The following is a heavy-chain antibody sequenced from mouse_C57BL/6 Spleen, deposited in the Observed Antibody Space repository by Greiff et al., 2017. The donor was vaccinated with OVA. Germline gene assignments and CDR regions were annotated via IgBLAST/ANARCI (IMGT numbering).Heavy chain of an antibody. Sequence: EVHLVESGGGLVKPGGSLKLSCAASGFTFSSYAMSWVRQTPEKRLEWVATISDGGSYTYYPDNVKGRFTISRDNAKNNLYLQMSHLKSEDTAMYYCARETPSYYSNLYYAMDYWGQGTSVTVSS. D-gene: IGHD2-5*01. CDR3: ARETPSYYSNLYYAMDY. CDR2: ISDGGSYT. J-gene: IGHJ4*01. V-gene: IGHV5-4*01. CDR1: GFTFSSYA.